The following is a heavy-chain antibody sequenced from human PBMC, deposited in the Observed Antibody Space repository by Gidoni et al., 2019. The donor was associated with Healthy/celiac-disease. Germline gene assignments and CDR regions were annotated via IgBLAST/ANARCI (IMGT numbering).Heavy chain of an antibody. CDR1: GFPFSDYY. V-gene: IGHV3-11*01. Sequence: QVQLVESGGGLVKPGGSLRLPCPASGFPFSDYYMGWLRQAPGKGLEWVSYISSSGSTIYYADSVKGRFTISRDNAKNSLYLQMNSLRAEDTAVYYCARKIAVGYGMDVWGQGTTVTVSS. CDR3: ARKIAVGYGMDV. CDR2: ISSSGSTI. D-gene: IGHD6-19*01. J-gene: IGHJ6*02.